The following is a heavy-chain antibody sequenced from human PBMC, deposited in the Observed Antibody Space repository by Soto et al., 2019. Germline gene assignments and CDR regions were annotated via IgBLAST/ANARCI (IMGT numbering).Heavy chain of an antibody. CDR3: AKVNDRQQWLVLGFDY. J-gene: IGHJ4*02. CDR1: GFTFSSYA. CDR2: ISGSGGST. V-gene: IGHV3-23*01. Sequence: HPGGSLRLSCAASGFTFSSYAMSWVRQAPGKGLEWVSAISGSGGSTYYADSVKGRFTISRDNSKNTLYLQMNSLRAEDTAVYYCAKVNDRQQWLVLGFDYWGQGTLVTVSS. D-gene: IGHD6-19*01.